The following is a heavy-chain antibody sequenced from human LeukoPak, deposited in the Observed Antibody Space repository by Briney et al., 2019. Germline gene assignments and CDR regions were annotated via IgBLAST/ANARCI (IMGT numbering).Heavy chain of an antibody. V-gene: IGHV4-61*02. J-gene: IGHJ4*02. CDR1: GGSISSGSYY. CDR2: IYTSGST. Sequence: SQTLSLTCTVSGGSISSGSYYWSWIRQPAGKGLECIGRIYTSGSTNYNPSLKSRVTISVDTSKNQFSLKLSSVTAADTAVYYCARERLYGGNSRFDYWGQGTLVTVSS. D-gene: IGHD4-23*01. CDR3: ARERLYGGNSRFDY.